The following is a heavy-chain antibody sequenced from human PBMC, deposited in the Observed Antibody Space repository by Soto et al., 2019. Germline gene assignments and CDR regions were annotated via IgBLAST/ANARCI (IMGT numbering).Heavy chain of an antibody. CDR1: GGTVSSYA. J-gene: IGHJ4*02. CDR2: IIPIFGTA. D-gene: IGHD3-22*01. CDR3: ARDAQSNYYDSSGYFPYYFDY. V-gene: IGHV1-69*13. Sequence: SVKVSCKASGGTVSSYAISWVRQAPGQGLEWMGGIIPIFGTANYAQKFQGRVTITADESTSTAYMELSSLRSEDTAVYYCARDAQSNYYDSSGYFPYYFDYWGQGTLVTVS.